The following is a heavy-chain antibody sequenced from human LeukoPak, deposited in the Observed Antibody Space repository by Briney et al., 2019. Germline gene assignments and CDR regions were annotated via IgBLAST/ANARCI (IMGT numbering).Heavy chain of an antibody. J-gene: IGHJ4*02. CDR2: ITSESTFT. Sequence: GGSLRLSCAASGFTFNTFWMHWVRQAPGKGLEWVSSITSESTFTHYADAVRMRGRFTISRDNTKNSVYLQMNSLRVEDTAVYYCARGQFCGGDCFYFDYWGQGILVTVSS. D-gene: IGHD2-21*01. CDR3: ARGQFCGGDCFYFDY. V-gene: IGHV3-21*01. CDR1: GFTFNTFW.